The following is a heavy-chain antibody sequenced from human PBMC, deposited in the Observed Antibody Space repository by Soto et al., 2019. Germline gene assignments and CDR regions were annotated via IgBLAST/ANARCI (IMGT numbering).Heavy chain of an antibody. J-gene: IGHJ5*02. CDR3: ARGHGVATTMGWFDP. V-gene: IGHV3-33*01. D-gene: IGHD5-12*01. CDR1: GFTFSSYG. CDR2: IYYDGSNK. Sequence: QVLLVESGGGVVQPGRSLRLSCAASGFTFSSYGMHWVRQAPGKGLEWVAVIYYDGSNKYYADSVKGRFTISRDNSKNMLYLQMNRLRAEDTALYYCARGHGVATTMGWFDPWGQGTPVTVSS.